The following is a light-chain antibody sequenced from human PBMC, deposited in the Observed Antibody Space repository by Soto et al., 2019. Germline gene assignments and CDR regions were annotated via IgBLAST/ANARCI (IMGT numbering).Light chain of an antibody. J-gene: IGLJ2*01. CDR1: SSDVGGYDY. Sequence: QSALTQPASVSGSPGQSITISCTGTSSDVGGYDYVSWYQQHPGKAPKLMIYDVTNRPSGVSHRFSGSKSGNTASLTISGLQTADEADYHCSSYTSSGTLVFGGGTKLTVL. CDR3: SSYTSSGTLV. CDR2: DVT. V-gene: IGLV2-14*03.